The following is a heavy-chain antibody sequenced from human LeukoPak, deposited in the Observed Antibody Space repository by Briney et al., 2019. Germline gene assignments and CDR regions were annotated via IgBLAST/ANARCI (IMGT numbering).Heavy chain of an antibody. CDR3: ARASPHYDILTGPTYYFDY. V-gene: IGHV4-4*07. Sequence: SETLSLTCTVSGGSISTFYWSWIRQPAGKGLEWIGRIYTSGSTNYNPSLKSRVTISVDTSKNQFSLKLSSVTAADTAVYYCARASPHYDILTGPTYYFDYWGQGTLVTVSS. J-gene: IGHJ4*02. CDR2: IYTSGST. CDR1: GGSISTFY. D-gene: IGHD3-9*01.